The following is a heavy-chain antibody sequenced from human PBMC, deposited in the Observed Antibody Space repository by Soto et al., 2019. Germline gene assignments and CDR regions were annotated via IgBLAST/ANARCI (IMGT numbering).Heavy chain of an antibody. Sequence: GGSLRLSCAASAFTFSRYAMSLFRQAPGKGLEWVSAISGSGGSTYYADSVKGRFTISRDNSKNTLYLQMNSLRAEDTAVYYCAKDPRGLAAAVGFDPWCQGTLVTVSS. D-gene: IGHD6-25*01. CDR1: AFTFSRYA. CDR3: AKDPRGLAAAVGFDP. J-gene: IGHJ5*02. V-gene: IGHV3-23*01. CDR2: ISGSGGST.